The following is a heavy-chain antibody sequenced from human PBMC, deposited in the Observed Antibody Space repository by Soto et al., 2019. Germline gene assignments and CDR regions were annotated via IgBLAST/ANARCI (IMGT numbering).Heavy chain of an antibody. V-gene: IGHV3-48*02. CDR3: ARDYRLSPYYYYGMDV. CDR1: GFTFSSYS. D-gene: IGHD3-16*02. Sequence: PGGSLRLSCAASGFTFSSYSMNWVRQAPGKGLEWVSYISSSSSTIYYADSVKGRFTISRDNAKNSLYLQMNSLRDEDTAVYYCARDYRLSPYYYYGMDVWGQGTTVTVSS. J-gene: IGHJ6*02. CDR2: ISSSSSTI.